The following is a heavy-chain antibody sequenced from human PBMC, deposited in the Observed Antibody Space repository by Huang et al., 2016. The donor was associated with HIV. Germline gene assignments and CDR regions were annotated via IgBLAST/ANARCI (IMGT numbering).Heavy chain of an antibody. V-gene: IGHV3-7*01. CDR2: INQDGSEK. Sequence: EVQLVESGGGLVQPGGSLRLSCAASGFTFSSYWMSWVRQAPGKGLEWVADINQDGSEKYYVDSVKGRFTISRDNAKNSLYLQMNSLSAEDTAVYFCVRGWVVVAATAPSDYWGQGTLVTVSS. CDR3: VRGWVVVAATAPSDY. D-gene: IGHD2-15*01. J-gene: IGHJ4*02. CDR1: GFTFSSYW.